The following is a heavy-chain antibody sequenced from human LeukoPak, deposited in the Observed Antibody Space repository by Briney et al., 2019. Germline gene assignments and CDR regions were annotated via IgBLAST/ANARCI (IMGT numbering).Heavy chain of an antibody. CDR2: ISAYNGNT. CDR1: GYTFTSYG. V-gene: IGHV1-18*01. CDR3: ASPTLLTVTTKGGILPNYYYYGMDV. Sequence: EASVKVSCKAFGYTFTSYGISWVRQAPGQGLEWMGWISAYNGNTNYAQKLQGRVTMTTDTSTSTAYMELRSLRSDDTAVYYCASPTLLTVTTKGGILPNYYYYGMDVWGQGTTVTVSS. J-gene: IGHJ6*02. D-gene: IGHD4-11*01.